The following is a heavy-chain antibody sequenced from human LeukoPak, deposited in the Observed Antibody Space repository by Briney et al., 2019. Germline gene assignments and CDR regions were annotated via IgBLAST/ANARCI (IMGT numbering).Heavy chain of an antibody. CDR2: ITGNGGST. J-gene: IGHJ4*02. CDR3: ARDSGSYLQPTDY. V-gene: IGHV3-23*01. Sequence: PGGSLRLSCAASGFTFRTYAMTWVRQAPGKGLEWVSSITGNGGSTYYADSVKGRFTISRDNSKNTLYLQMDSLRAEDTAVYHCARDSGSYLQPTDYWGQGTLVTVSP. CDR1: GFTFRTYA. D-gene: IGHD1-26*01.